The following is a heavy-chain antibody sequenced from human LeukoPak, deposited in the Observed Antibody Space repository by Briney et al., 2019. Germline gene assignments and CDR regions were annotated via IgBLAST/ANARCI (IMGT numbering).Heavy chain of an antibody. Sequence: GGSLRLSCAASGFTFSSYSMNWVRQAPGKGLEWVSYISSSSTIYYADSVKGRFTISRDNAKNSLYLQMNSLRAEDTAVYYCARVMTTVTTVAYWGQETLVTVSS. V-gene: IGHV3-48*01. CDR3: ARVMTTVTTVAY. J-gene: IGHJ4*02. D-gene: IGHD4-17*01. CDR2: ISSSSTI. CDR1: GFTFSSYS.